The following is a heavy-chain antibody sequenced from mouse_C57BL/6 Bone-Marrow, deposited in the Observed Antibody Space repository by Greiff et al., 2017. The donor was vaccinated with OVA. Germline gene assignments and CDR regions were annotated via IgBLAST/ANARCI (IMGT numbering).Heavy chain of an antibody. CDR2: IYPGGGYT. V-gene: IGHV1-63*01. CDR1: GYTFTNYW. D-gene: IGHD2-1*01. J-gene: IGHJ4*01. CDR3: ARGGLLWGVYAMDY. Sequence: QVQLQQPGAELVRPGTSVKMSCKASGYTFTNYWIGWAKQRPGHGLEWIGDIYPGGGYTNYNEKFKGKATLTADKSSSTAYMQFSSLTSEDSAIYYCARGGLLWGVYAMDYWGQGTSVTVSS.